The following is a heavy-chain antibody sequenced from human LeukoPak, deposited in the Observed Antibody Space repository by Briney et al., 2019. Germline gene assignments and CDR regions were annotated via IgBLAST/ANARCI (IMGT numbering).Heavy chain of an antibody. CDR1: GASISSGDYY. D-gene: IGHD2-15*01. Sequence: SETLSLTCTVSGASISSGDYYWTWIRQPPGKGLEWIGYIYDNGRTDFNPSLKSRVTISVDRSKNQFSLRLSSVTAADTAVYYCANAHRFCSGSCHVPDAFDFWGQGTLVTVSS. CDR3: ANAHRFCSGSCHVPDAFDF. J-gene: IGHJ3*01. V-gene: IGHV4-30-2*01. CDR2: IYDNGRT.